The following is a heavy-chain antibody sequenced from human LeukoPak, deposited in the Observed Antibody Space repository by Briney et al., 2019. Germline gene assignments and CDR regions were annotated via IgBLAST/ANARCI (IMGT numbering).Heavy chain of an antibody. CDR1: GYTFTGYY. CDR3: ARDFGDYNWFDP. J-gene: IGHJ5*02. Sequence: ASVKVSCKASGYTFTGYYMHWVRQAPGQGLEWMGWINPNSGGTNYAQKFQGRVTMTRDTSISTVYMELSSLRSDDTAVYYCARDFGDYNWFDPWGQGTLVTVSS. V-gene: IGHV1-2*02. CDR2: INPNSGGT. D-gene: IGHD4-17*01.